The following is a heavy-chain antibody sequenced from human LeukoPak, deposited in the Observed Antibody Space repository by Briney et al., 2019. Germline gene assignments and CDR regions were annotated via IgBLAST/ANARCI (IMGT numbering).Heavy chain of an antibody. D-gene: IGHD3-16*01. CDR1: GFTFSSYA. J-gene: IGHJ3*02. V-gene: IGHV3-23*01. CDR3: AKDRAYLPDAFDI. CDR2: ISGRGGDT. Sequence: GSLSLSCVASGFTFSSYAMSWVRQAPGRGLEWVSGISGRGGDTYYADSVKGRFTISRDNSKNTLYLQMNSLRAEDTAVYYCAKDRAYLPDAFDIWGQGTMVTVSS.